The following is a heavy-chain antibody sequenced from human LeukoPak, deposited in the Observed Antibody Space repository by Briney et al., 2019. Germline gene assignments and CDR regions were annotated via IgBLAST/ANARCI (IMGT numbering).Heavy chain of an antibody. Sequence: SETLSLTCTVSGGSISSHYWSWIRQPPGKGLEWIGYIYYSGSTNYNPSLKSRVTISVDTSKNQFSLKLSSVTAADTAVYYCARGGPTLSGTDFGVVNGFDPWGQGTLVTVSS. CDR1: GGSISSHY. D-gene: IGHD3-3*01. J-gene: IGHJ5*02. CDR3: ARGGPTLSGTDFGVVNGFDP. CDR2: IYYSGST. V-gene: IGHV4-59*11.